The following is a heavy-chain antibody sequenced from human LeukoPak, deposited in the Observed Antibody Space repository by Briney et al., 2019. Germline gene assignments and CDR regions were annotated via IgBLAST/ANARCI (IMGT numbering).Heavy chain of an antibody. CDR1: GYSISSGYY. CDR3: ARGRVIITMVRGVIITSWFDP. CDR2: IYHSGST. J-gene: IGHJ5*02. V-gene: IGHV4-38-2*02. D-gene: IGHD3-10*01. Sequence: SETLSLTCTVSGYSISSGYYWGWIRQPPGKGLEWIGSIYHSGSTYYNPSLKSRVTISVDTSKNQFSLKLSSVTAADTAVYYCARGRVIITMVRGVIITSWFDPWGQGTLVTVSS.